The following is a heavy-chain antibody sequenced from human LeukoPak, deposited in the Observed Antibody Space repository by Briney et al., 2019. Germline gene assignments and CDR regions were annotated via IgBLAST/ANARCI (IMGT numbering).Heavy chain of an antibody. D-gene: IGHD2-2*01. Sequence: GGSLRLPCAASGFTFSSYAMSWVRQAPGKGLEWVSTISISGGSTYYADSVKGRLTISRDNSKNTLYLQMNSLRAEDTAVYYFAKGGLTLSITSCYFDYGGQGPRVTFPS. J-gene: IGHJ4*02. CDR3: AKGGLTLSITSCYFDY. V-gene: IGHV3-23*01. CDR2: ISISGGST. CDR1: GFTFSSYA.